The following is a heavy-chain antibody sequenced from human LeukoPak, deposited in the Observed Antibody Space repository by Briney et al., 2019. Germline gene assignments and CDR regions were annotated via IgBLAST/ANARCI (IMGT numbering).Heavy chain of an antibody. Sequence: SETPSLTCSVSGGSVSSSSYYWGWIRQPPGKGLEWIGGSFHSGSPYYNPSLKSRVTISVDTSKNQFSLKLSSVTDADTAVYYCARATATGSWGLFDYWGQGTQVIVSS. CDR3: ARATATGSWGLFDY. V-gene: IGHV4-39*01. CDR1: GGSVSSSSYY. J-gene: IGHJ4*02. D-gene: IGHD1-1*01. CDR2: SFHSGSP.